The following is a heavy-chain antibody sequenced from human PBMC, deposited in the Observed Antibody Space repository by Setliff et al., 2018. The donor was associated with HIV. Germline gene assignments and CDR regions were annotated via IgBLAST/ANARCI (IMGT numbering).Heavy chain of an antibody. CDR1: GGSISSGSYY. D-gene: IGHD6-13*01. CDR3: ARVARGGHSSRWYYFDY. Sequence: PSETLSLTCTVSGGSISSGSYYWSWIRQPAGKGLEWIGRIYTSGSTKYNPSLKSRVTITVDTSKNQFSLKVSSATAADTAVYYCARVARGGHSSRWYYFDYWGQGTLVTVSS. V-gene: IGHV4-61*02. J-gene: IGHJ4*02. CDR2: IYTSGST.